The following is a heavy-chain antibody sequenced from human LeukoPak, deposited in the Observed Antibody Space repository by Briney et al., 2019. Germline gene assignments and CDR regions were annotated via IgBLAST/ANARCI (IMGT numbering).Heavy chain of an antibody. J-gene: IGHJ4*02. V-gene: IGHV3-9*01. CDR3: AKGRFGELYYYFDY. CDR1: GFTFDDYA. CDR2: ISWNSGSI. Sequence: PGGSLRLSCAASGFTFDDYAMHWVRQAPGKGLEWVSGISWNSGSIGYADSVKGRFTISRDNAKSSLYLQMNSLRAEDTALYYCAKGRFGELYYYFDYWGQGTLVTVSS. D-gene: IGHD3-10*01.